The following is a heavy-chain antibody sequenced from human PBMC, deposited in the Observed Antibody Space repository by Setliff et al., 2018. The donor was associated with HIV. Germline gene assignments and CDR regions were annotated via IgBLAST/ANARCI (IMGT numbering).Heavy chain of an antibody. CDR1: GYSFTKYW. CDR2: IYPGDSDT. CDR3: ARPYGSNDAFDI. D-gene: IGHD1-26*01. J-gene: IGHJ3*02. V-gene: IGHV5-51*01. Sequence: GESLKISCKGSGYSFTKYWIAWVRQMPGKGLEWMGIIYPGDSDTRYSPSFQGQVAISADKSISTAYLQWSSLEASDTAMYYCARPYGSNDAFDIWGQGTMVTVSS.